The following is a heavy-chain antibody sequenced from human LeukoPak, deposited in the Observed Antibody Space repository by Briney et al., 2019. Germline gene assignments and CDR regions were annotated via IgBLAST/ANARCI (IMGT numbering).Heavy chain of an antibody. CDR3: AKGKWIGGPFDY. CDR2: VSYDGRNK. J-gene: IGHJ4*02. V-gene: IGHV3-30*18. D-gene: IGHD5-12*01. Sequence: PGGSLRLSCAASGFTFRSSAMHWVRQAPGKGLEWVSLVSYDGRNKYYADSVKGRFTVSRDNSKNTLYLQMDSLRTEDTAVYYCAKGKWIGGPFDYWGQGALVTVSS. CDR1: GFTFRSSA.